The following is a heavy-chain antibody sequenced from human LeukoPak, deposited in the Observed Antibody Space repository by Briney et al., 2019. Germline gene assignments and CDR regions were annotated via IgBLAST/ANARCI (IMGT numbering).Heavy chain of an antibody. J-gene: IGHJ4*02. Sequence: SDTLSLTCIVSGGSISGYYWNWIRQPPGKGLEWFGFIYHSATTNYNPSLKSRVTISVDTSKNQFSLKLSSVTAADTAVYYCARSDNTIRLDSWGQGTLVTVSS. CDR3: ARSDNTIRLDS. V-gene: IGHV4-59*07. CDR1: GGSISGYY. CDR2: IYHSATT. D-gene: IGHD1-1*01.